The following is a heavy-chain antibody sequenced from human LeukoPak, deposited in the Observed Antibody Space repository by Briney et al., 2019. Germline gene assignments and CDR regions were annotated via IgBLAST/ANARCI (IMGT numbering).Heavy chain of an antibody. D-gene: IGHD5-18*01. CDR3: ARGGDNYGYIFDY. CDR2: IGGGGSNT. V-gene: IGHV3-23*01. CDR1: GFTFSNYA. J-gene: IGHJ4*02. Sequence: GGSLRLSCAASGFTFSNYAMSWVRQALGKGLEWVSVIGGGGSNTYYADSVKGRFTISRDNAKNSLYLQMNNLRAEDTAVYYCARGGDNYGYIFDYWGQGTLVTVSS.